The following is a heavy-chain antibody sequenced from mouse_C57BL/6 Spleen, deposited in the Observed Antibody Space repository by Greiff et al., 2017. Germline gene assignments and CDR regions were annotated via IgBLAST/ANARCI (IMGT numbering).Heavy chain of an antibody. CDR2: IHPNSGST. D-gene: IGHD1-1*01. CDR1: GYTFTSYW. CDR3: ARGDYYGSSEGDYYAMDY. Sequence: QVQLQQPGAELVKPGASVKLSCKASGYTFTSYWMHWVKQRPGQGLEWIGMIHPNSGSTNYNEKFKNKATLTVDKSSSTAYMQLSSLTSEDSAVYCCARGDYYGSSEGDYYAMDYWGQGTSVPVSS. J-gene: IGHJ4*01. V-gene: IGHV1-64*01.